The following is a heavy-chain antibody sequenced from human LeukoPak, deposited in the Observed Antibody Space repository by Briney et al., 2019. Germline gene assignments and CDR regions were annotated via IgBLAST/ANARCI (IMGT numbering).Heavy chain of an antibody. D-gene: IGHD2-21*02. CDR2: ISSSGSTI. V-gene: IGHV3-48*04. Sequence: PGGSLRLSCAASGFTFSSYAMSWVRQAPGKGLEWVSHISSSGSTIYYADSVKGRFTISRDNAKNSLYLQMNSLRAEDTAVYYCARGECGGDCYTTHLDYWGQGTLVTVSS. J-gene: IGHJ4*02. CDR1: GFTFSSYA. CDR3: ARGECGGDCYTTHLDY.